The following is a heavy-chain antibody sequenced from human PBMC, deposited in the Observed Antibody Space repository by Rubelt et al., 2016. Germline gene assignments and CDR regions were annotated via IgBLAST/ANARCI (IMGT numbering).Heavy chain of an antibody. Sequence: QVQLVQSGAEVKKPGASVKVSCKASGYTFTSYAMHWVRQAPGQRLEWMGWINAGHGNKKYSQKFQGSVTSTRDTSASTAYMELSILRSEDTAVYYCARVIWGSGWSNNWFDPWGQGTLVTVSS. CDR3: ARVIWGSGWSNNWFDP. V-gene: IGHV1-3*01. J-gene: IGHJ5*02. CDR1: GYTFTSYA. CDR2: INAGHGNK. D-gene: IGHD6-19*01.